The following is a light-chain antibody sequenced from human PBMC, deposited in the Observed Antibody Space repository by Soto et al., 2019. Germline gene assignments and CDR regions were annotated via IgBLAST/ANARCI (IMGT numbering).Light chain of an antibody. CDR2: GNS. J-gene: IGLJ3*02. CDR1: NSNIGAGYD. Sequence: QSVLTQPPSVSGAPGQRVTISCTGSNSNIGAGYDVHWYQQLPGTAPKLLIYGNSNRPSGVPDRFSGSKSGTSASLAITGLQPEDEADYYCQSYESSLSVRVFGGGTKLTVL. V-gene: IGLV1-40*01. CDR3: QSYESSLSVRV.